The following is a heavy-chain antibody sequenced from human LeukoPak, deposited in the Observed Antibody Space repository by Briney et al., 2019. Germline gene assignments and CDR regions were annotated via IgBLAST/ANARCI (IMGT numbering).Heavy chain of an antibody. V-gene: IGHV1-46*01. Sequence: ASVKVSCKASGYTFTSNYMHWFRQPPGQGLEWMGIINPSGGSTSYAQKFQGRVTMTRDTSTSTVYMELSSLRSEDTAVYYCARGGGYCTNGVCYSRSNWFDPWGQGTLVTVSS. D-gene: IGHD2-8*01. CDR3: ARGGGYCTNGVCYSRSNWFDP. J-gene: IGHJ5*02. CDR1: GYTFTSNY. CDR2: INPSGGST.